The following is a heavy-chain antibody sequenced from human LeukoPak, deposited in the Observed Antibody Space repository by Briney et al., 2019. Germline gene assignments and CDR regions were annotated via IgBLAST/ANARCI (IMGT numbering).Heavy chain of an antibody. D-gene: IGHD3-22*01. J-gene: IGHJ4*02. V-gene: IGHV4-61*02. CDR3: ARGPYSYDSSGAFDI. CDR2: IYSSGST. CDR1: GGSFSTGSYY. Sequence: PSQTLSLTCTVSGGSFSTGSYYWTWIRQPAGKGLEWIGRIYSSGSTNYNPSLKSRVTILLDTSKNQFSLKLSSVTAADTAVYFCARGPYSYDSSGAFDIWGQGTLVTVSS.